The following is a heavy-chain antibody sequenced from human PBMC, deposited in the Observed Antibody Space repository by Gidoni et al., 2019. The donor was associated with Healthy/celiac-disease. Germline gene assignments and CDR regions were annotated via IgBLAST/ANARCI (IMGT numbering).Heavy chain of an antibody. CDR3: ASAPYDSSGYFDY. D-gene: IGHD3-22*01. Sequence: EVQLVESGGGLVKPGGSLRLSCAASGFTCSSYSMNWVRQAPGKGLEWVSSISSSSSYIYYADSVKGRFTISRDNAKNSLYLQMNSLRAEDTAVYYCASAPYDSSGYFDYWGQGTLVTVSS. J-gene: IGHJ4*02. V-gene: IGHV3-21*01. CDR1: GFTCSSYS. CDR2: ISSSSSYI.